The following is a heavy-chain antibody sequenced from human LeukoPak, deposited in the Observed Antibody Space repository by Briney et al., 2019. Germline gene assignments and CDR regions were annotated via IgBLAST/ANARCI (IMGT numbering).Heavy chain of an antibody. J-gene: IGHJ6*03. CDR3: ARVSYQLPYYYYYYMDV. V-gene: IGHV3-7*01. CDR1: GFTFSGYW. Sequence: GRSLRLACVPYGFTFSGYWMTWVRQAPGKGLEWVANIKQDGSEKNYVDSVKGRFTIARDNAKNSLYLQMNSLRAEDTAVYYCARVSYQLPYYYYYYMDVWGKGTTVTVSS. D-gene: IGHD2-2*01. CDR2: IKQDGSEK.